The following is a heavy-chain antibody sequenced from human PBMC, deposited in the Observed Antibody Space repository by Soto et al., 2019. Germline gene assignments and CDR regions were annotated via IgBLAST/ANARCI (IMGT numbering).Heavy chain of an antibody. CDR2: IIPIFGTA. CDR3: ARESRYCSGGSCYILPGIDY. V-gene: IGHV1-69*12. CDR1: GGTFSSYA. D-gene: IGHD2-15*01. Sequence: QVQLVQSGAEVKKPGSSVKVSCKASGGTFSSYAISWVRQAPGHGLEWMGGIIPIFGTANYAQKFQGRVTITADDSTSTAYMELSSLRSEDTAVYYCARESRYCSGGSCYILPGIDYGGQGTLVTVSS. J-gene: IGHJ4*02.